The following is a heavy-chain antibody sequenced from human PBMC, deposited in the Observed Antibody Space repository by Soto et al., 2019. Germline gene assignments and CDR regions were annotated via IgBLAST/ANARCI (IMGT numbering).Heavy chain of an antibody. CDR2: ISYDGSNK. CDR3: ARDGGGDCYNEYYFDY. CDR1: GFTFSSYA. V-gene: IGHV3-30-3*01. Sequence: QVQLVESGGGVVQPGRSLRLSCAASGFTFSSYAMHWVRQAPGKGLEWVAVISYDGSNKYYADSVKGRFTISRDNSKNTLYLQMNSLRAEDTAVYYCARDGGGDCYNEYYFDYWGQGTLVTVSS. D-gene: IGHD2-21*01. J-gene: IGHJ4*02.